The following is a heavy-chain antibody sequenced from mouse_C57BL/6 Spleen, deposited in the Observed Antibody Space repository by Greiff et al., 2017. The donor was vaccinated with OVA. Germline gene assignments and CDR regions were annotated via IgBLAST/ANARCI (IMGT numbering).Heavy chain of an antibody. Sequence: QVQLQQPGAELVKPGASVKMSCKASGYTFTSYWITWVKQRPGQGLEWIGDIYPGSGRTNYNEKFKSKATLTVDTSSSTAYMQRSSLTSEDSACYYCARSGYDYDSAWFAYWGQGTLVTVSA. J-gene: IGHJ3*01. D-gene: IGHD2-4*01. V-gene: IGHV1-55*01. CDR1: GYTFTSYW. CDR2: IYPGSGRT. CDR3: ARSGYDYDSAWFAY.